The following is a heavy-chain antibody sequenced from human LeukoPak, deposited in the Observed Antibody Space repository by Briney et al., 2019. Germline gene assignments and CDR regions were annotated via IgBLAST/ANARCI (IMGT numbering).Heavy chain of an antibody. CDR1: GYTFTSYG. D-gene: IGHD3-22*01. Sequence: ASVKVSCKASGYTFTSYGISWVRQAPGQGLEWMGIINPSGGSTSYAQKFQGRVTMTRDTSTSTVYMELSSLRSEDTAVYYCAREGSSGYYSGYWGQGTLVTVSS. CDR3: AREGSSGYYSGY. V-gene: IGHV1-46*01. J-gene: IGHJ4*02. CDR2: INPSGGST.